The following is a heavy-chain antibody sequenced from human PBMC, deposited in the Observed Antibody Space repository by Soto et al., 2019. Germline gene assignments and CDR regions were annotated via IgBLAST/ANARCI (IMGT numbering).Heavy chain of an antibody. CDR2: ISVYNGNT. CDR1: GYTFTSYG. J-gene: IGHJ6*02. V-gene: IGHV1-18*01. Sequence: QVQPVQSGAEVKKPGASVKVSCKASGYTFTSYGISWVRQAPGQGLEWMGWISVYNGNTNYAQKLQGRVTMTTDTSTSTAYMELRSLRSDDTAVYYCARDRPIWFGVSNAMDVWGQGTTVTVSS. D-gene: IGHD3-10*01. CDR3: ARDRPIWFGVSNAMDV.